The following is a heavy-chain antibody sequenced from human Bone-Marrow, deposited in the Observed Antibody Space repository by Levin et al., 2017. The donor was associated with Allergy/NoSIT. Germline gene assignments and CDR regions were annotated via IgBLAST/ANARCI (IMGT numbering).Heavy chain of an antibody. D-gene: IGHD2-2*01. CDR1: GFTFSSYW. CDR2: IKGDGSEK. CDR3: SLRPSIIVVPVGTNGEDV. J-gene: IGHJ6*04. V-gene: IGHV3-7*01. Sequence: GESLKISCAASGFTFSSYWMTWVRQAPGKGLEWVANIKGDGSEKYYVDSVKGRFTISRDNAKNSLYLQMNSLRAEDTAVYYCSLRPSIIVVPVGTNGEDVWGKGTTVTVSS.